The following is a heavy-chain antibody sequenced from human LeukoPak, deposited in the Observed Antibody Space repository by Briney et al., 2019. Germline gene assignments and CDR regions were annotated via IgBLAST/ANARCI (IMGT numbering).Heavy chain of an antibody. D-gene: IGHD5-18*01. Sequence: ASVKVSCKASGYTFTGYYMHWVRQAPGQGLEWMGRINPNSGGTNYAQKFQGRVTMTRDTSISTAYMELSRLRSDDTAVYYCARIGKGGDSYGGGGVDYRGQGTLVTVSS. CDR2: INPNSGGT. CDR1: GYTFTGYY. J-gene: IGHJ4*02. CDR3: ARIGKGGDSYGGGGVDY. V-gene: IGHV1-2*06.